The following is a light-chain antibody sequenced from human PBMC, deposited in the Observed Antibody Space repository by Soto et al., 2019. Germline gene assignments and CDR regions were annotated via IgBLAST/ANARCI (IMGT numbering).Light chain of an antibody. J-gene: IGKJ4*01. CDR3: QQYASSPLT. CDR2: GAS. Sequence: EIVLTQSPGTLSLSSGERATLSCRASQSVRSNYLAWYQQKPGQAPRLLIYGASSRATGIPDRFGGRGSGXXXXXXXXXXXXXXFXVXYXQQYASSPLTFGGGTKVEI. V-gene: IGKV3-20*01. CDR1: QSVRSNY.